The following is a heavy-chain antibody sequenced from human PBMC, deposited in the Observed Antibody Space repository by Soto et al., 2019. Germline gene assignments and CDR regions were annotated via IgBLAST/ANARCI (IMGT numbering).Heavy chain of an antibody. D-gene: IGHD3-22*01. J-gene: IGHJ6*02. CDR2: ISHDGAVK. V-gene: IGHV3-30*18. CDR3: AKGDDKSVYYLAGGVDV. Sequence: QVQVVESGGGGVQPGGSMRLSCAASGFRFSSYNMDWVRQAPGKGLEWVASISHDGAVKDYADSVKGRFTISRDNAKNTVELQLTSLRAEDSDVYYCAKGDDKSVYYLAGGVDVWGQGITVTVSS. CDR1: GFRFSSYN.